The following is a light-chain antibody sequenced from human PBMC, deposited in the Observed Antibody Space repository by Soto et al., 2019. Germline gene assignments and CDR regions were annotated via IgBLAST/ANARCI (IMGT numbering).Light chain of an antibody. Sequence: QSVLTQPPSVSAAPGQKVTISCSGSSSNIGRNYVSWYQQVPGTAPKLLIFEDNKRPSGIPDRFTASKSGTSATLGITGLQAGDEADYHCATWDTGLSAGVFAAGTKLTVL. CDR1: SSNIGRNY. CDR3: ATWDTGLSAGV. J-gene: IGLJ3*02. V-gene: IGLV1-51*02. CDR2: EDN.